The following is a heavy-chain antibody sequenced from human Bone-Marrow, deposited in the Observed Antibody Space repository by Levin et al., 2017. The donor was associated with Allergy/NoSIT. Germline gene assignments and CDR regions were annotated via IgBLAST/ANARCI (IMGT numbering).Heavy chain of an antibody. Sequence: PSETLSLTCTVSSGSLRSGGYYWSWIRQHPGKGLQWIAYTYHSGSASYNPSLRSRVTISVDTSKNQFSLKVTSVTAADTAVYYCARVNAPRQAFDVWGQGTMVIISS. J-gene: IGHJ3*01. CDR1: SGSLRSGGYY. D-gene: IGHD1-1*01. V-gene: IGHV4-31*03. CDR3: ARVNAPRQAFDV. CDR2: TYHSGSA.